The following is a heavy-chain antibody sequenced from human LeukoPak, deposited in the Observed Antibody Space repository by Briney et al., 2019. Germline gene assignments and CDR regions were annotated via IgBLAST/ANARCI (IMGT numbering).Heavy chain of an antibody. D-gene: IGHD6-13*01. J-gene: IGHJ5*02. Sequence: GGSLGLPWEAPGLTFSSIAIGGSPRAPGRGREWVSAISGSGGSTYYADSVKGRFTISRDNSKNTLYLQMNSLRAEDTAVYYCAKEATFIAAAGPWFDPWGQGTLVTVSS. V-gene: IGHV3-23*01. CDR3: AKEATFIAAAGPWFDP. CDR1: GLTFSSIA. CDR2: ISGSGGST.